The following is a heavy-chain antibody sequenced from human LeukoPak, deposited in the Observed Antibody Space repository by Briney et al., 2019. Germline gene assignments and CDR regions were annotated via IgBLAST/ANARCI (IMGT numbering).Heavy chain of an antibody. CDR3: ARGGRTGTTPPFDY. CDR1: GGSFSGYY. D-gene: IGHD1-1*01. CDR2: INHSGST. Sequence: SETLSLTCAVYGGSFSGYYWSWIRQPPGKGLEWIGEINHSGSTNYNPSLKSRVTISVDTSKNQFSLKLSSVTAADTAVYYCARGGRTGTTPPFDYWGQGTLVTVSS. J-gene: IGHJ4*02. V-gene: IGHV4-34*01.